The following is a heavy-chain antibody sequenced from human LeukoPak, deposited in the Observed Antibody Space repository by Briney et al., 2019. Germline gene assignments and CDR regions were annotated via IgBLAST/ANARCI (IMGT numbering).Heavy chain of an antibody. J-gene: IGHJ4*02. CDR1: GFTFSSYA. D-gene: IGHD6-19*01. Sequence: GGSLRLSCAASGFTFSSYAMHWVRQAPGKGLEWVAVIWYDGSNKYYGDSVKGRFTISRDKSKNTLYLQMNGLRAEDTAVYYCARDLPEGSCPPGYWGQGTLVTVSS. CDR3: ARDLPEGSCPPGY. V-gene: IGHV3-33*08. CDR2: IWYDGSNK.